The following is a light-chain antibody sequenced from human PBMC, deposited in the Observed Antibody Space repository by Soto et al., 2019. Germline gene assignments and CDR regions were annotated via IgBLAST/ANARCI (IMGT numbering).Light chain of an antibody. V-gene: IGLV2-23*01. J-gene: IGLJ1*01. CDR2: EDT. CDR3: CSYAGSSTYV. Sequence: QSVLTQPASVSGSPGQAISISCTGTSRDVGIYNLVPCYQLHPGKVPKLIIYEDTKRPSEISSRFSGSESGITAFLTISGLQAEDEADYYCCSYAGSSTYVFGTGTKVTVL. CDR1: SRDVGIYNL.